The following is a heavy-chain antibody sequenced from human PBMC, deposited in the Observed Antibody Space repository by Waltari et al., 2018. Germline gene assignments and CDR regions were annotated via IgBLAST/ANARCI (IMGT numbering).Heavy chain of an antibody. Sequence: GVVQPGRSLRLSCAASGFTFSSYAMHWVRQAPGKGLEWVAVISYDGSNKYYADSVKGRFTISRDNSKNTLYLQMNSLRAEDTAVYYCAREYRYCSGGSCYSDAFDIWGQGTMVTVSS. CDR2: ISYDGSNK. CDR1: GFTFSSYA. CDR3: AREYRYCSGGSCYSDAFDI. J-gene: IGHJ3*02. D-gene: IGHD2-15*01. V-gene: IGHV3-30-3*01.